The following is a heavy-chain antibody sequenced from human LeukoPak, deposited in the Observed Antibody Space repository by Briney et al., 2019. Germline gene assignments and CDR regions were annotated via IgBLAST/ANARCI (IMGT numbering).Heavy chain of an antibody. Sequence: AGRSLRLSCAASGFCFSSHAMCWVRQAPGRGLEWVSVIYSGGSTYYADSVKARFTISRDNYKHTLYLQMNSLRAEDTAVYYCARGNSGSHYVEYYYGMDVWGQGTTVTVSS. D-gene: IGHD1-26*01. CDR2: IYSGGST. V-gene: IGHV3-53*01. CDR1: GFCFSSHA. J-gene: IGHJ6*02. CDR3: ARGNSGSHYVEYYYGMDV.